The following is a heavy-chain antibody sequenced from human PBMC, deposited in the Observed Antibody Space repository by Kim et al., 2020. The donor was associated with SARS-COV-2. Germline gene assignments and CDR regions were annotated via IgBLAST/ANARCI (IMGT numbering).Heavy chain of an antibody. CDR3: ARGYDSSGYRLDC. Sequence: SETLSLTCTVSGGSISSGDYYWNWIRQPPGKGLEWIGYIYYSGSTYYNPSLKSRVTISIDTSKIQFSLKLSSVTAANPAVYYCARGYDSSGYRLDCWGQGTRGTVS. D-gene: IGHD3-22*01. CDR2: IYYSGST. V-gene: IGHV4-30-4*01. CDR1: GGSISSGDYY. J-gene: IGHJ4*02.